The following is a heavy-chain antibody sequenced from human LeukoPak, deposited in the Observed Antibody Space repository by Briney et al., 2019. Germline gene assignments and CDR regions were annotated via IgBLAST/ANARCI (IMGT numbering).Heavy chain of an antibody. Sequence: PGGSLRLSCAAPGFSFSTYAMHWVRQAPGKGLELVALIWHDARHTFYTDSVNGRFTISRDNSTNTVYLQMNSLGGEDTAVYYCAREIFGLGSYPDYWGQGTLVTVSS. CDR3: AREIFGLGSYPDY. CDR2: IWHDARHT. D-gene: IGHD3-10*01. CDR1: GFSFSTYA. J-gene: IGHJ4*02. V-gene: IGHV3-33*01.